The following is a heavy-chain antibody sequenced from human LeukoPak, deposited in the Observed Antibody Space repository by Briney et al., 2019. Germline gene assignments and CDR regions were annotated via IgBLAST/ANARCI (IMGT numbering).Heavy chain of an antibody. V-gene: IGHV1-2*02. Sequence: APVKVSCKASGYTLTVNHLYWVRQAPGQGLEWMGWIDPNSGVTNFAQNFQGRLTMTTDTYITIAHMELSRLTSDDTTVYYCARELGINAFDVWGQGTLVTVSS. D-gene: IGHD1-26*01. CDR2: IDPNSGVT. J-gene: IGHJ3*01. CDR3: ARELGINAFDV. CDR1: GYTLTVNH.